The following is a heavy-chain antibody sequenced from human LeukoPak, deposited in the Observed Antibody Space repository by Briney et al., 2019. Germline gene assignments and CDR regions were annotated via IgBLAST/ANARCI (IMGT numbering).Heavy chain of an antibody. J-gene: IGHJ4*02. CDR2: INPNSGDT. Sequence: ASVKVSCKPSGYTFTGYYTHWVRQAPGKGLEWMGWINPNSGDTNYAQKFQGRVTMTRDTSISTAYMELSRLKSDDTAVYYCAKDGGRGFNYGLYYFDHWGQGTLVTVSS. D-gene: IGHD5-18*01. CDR3: AKDGGRGFNYGLYYFDH. CDR1: GYTFTGYY. V-gene: IGHV1-2*02.